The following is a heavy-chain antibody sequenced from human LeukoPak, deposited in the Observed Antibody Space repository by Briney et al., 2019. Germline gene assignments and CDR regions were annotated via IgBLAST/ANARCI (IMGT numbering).Heavy chain of an antibody. CDR1: GYTFTKYG. CDR2: ISGYNGNT. V-gene: IGHV1-18*01. J-gene: IGHJ4*02. CDR3: ARGGYYDNSGHYHGLFDY. Sequence: ASVKVSCKASGYTFTKYGITWVRQAPGQGLEWMGWISGYNGNTNYAQRLQDRVTMTTDTSTSTAYMDLRSLRSDDTAVYYCARGGYYDNSGHYHGLFDYWGQRTLVTVSS. D-gene: IGHD3-22*01.